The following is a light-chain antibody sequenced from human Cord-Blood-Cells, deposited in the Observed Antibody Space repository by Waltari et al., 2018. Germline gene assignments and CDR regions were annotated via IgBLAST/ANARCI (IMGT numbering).Light chain of an antibody. V-gene: IGKV3-11*01. CDR1: QSVSSY. Sequence: EIVLTQSPATLSLSPGERATLSCRASQSVSSYLAWYQQKPGQVPRLLIYDASNRATVIPARFIGSGSGTDFSLTISSLEPEDFAVYYCQQRSNWPPLTFGGGTKVEIK. CDR2: DAS. CDR3: QQRSNWPPLT. J-gene: IGKJ4*01.